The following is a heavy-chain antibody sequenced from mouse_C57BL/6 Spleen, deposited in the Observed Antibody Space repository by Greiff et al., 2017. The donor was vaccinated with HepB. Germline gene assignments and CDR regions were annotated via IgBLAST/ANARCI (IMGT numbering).Heavy chain of an antibody. Sequence: DVQLQESGGGLVQPGGSLSLSCAASGFTFTDYYMSWVRQPPGKALEWLGFIRNKANGYTTEYSASVKGRFTISRDNSPSILYLQMNALRAEDSATYYCARSGYGTWYFDVWGTGTTVTVSS. J-gene: IGHJ1*03. CDR2: IRNKANGYTT. D-gene: IGHD1-1*01. V-gene: IGHV7-3*01. CDR1: GFTFTDYY. CDR3: ARSGYGTWYFDV.